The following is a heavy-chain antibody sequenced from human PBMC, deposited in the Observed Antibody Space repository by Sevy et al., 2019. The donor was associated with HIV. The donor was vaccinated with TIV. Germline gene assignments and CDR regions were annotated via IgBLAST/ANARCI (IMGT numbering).Heavy chain of an antibody. V-gene: IGHV3-7*01. CDR1: GFTFSRYS. D-gene: IGHD2-2*01. CDR2: IKQDGSEK. Sequence: GGSLRLSCAASGFTFSRYSMNWVRQAPGKGLEWVASIKQDGSEKYYVDSVKGRFTISRDNAKNSLYLQMNSLRAEDTAVYYCARALVVVPAATLGYWGQGTLVTVSS. CDR3: ARALVVVPAATLGY. J-gene: IGHJ4*02.